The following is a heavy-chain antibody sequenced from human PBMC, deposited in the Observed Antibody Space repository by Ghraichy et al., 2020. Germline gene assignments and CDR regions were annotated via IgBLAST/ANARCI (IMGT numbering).Heavy chain of an antibody. CDR1: GFTFSSYS. D-gene: IGHD4-17*01. Sequence: GGSLRLSCAASGFTFSSYSMNWVRQAPGKGLEWVSHVSRSSDTIYYADSVKGRFTISRDNAKNSLYLQMNSPRGEDTAVYYCARDYYGDYYFDNWGQGTLVTVSS. V-gene: IGHV3-48*04. J-gene: IGHJ4*02. CDR3: ARDYYGDYYFDN. CDR2: VSRSSDTI.